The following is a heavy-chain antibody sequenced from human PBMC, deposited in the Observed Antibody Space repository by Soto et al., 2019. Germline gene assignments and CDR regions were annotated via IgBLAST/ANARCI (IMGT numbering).Heavy chain of an antibody. V-gene: IGHV1-8*01. CDR3: ARAPYYYGSGSYYPLLYYYYYMDV. D-gene: IGHD3-10*01. CDR2: MNPNSGNT. J-gene: IGHJ6*03. CDR1: GYTFTSYD. Sequence: ASVTVSCKASGYTFTSYDINWVRQATGQGLEWMGWMNPNSGNTGYAQKFQGRVTMTRNTSISTAYMELSSLRSEDTAVYYCARAPYYYGSGSYYPLLYYYYYMDVWGKGTTVTVSS.